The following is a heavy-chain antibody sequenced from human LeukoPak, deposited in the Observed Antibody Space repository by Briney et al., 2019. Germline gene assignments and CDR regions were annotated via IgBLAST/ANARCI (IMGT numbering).Heavy chain of an antibody. D-gene: IGHD3-9*01. CDR1: GGSISSYY. J-gene: IGHJ6*02. Sequence: SETLSLTCTVSGGSISSYYWSWIRQPPGKGLEWIGYIYYSGSTNYNPSLKSRVTISVDTSKNQFSLKLSSVTAADTAVYYCARHDRGNGVFWPILYGMDVWGQGTTVTVSS. V-gene: IGHV4-59*08. CDR2: IYYSGST. CDR3: ARHDRGNGVFWPILYGMDV.